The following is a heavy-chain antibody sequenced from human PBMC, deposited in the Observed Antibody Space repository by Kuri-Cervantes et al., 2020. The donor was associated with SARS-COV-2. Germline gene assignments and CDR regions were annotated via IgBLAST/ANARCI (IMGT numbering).Heavy chain of an antibody. CDR2: ISAYNGNT. CDR3: ARAPDFDIWDGYPYYFDY. D-gene: IGHD3-3*01. CDR1: GYTFTSYG. J-gene: IGHJ4*02. V-gene: IGHV1-18*01. Sequence: ASVKVSCKASGYTFTSYGISWVRQAPGQGLEWMGWISAYNGNTNYAQKLQGRVTMTTDTSTSTAYMELRSLRSDDTALYFCARAPDFDIWDGYPYYFDYWGQGTLVTVSS.